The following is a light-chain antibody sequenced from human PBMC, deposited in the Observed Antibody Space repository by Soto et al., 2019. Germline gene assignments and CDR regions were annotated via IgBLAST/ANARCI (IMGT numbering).Light chain of an antibody. V-gene: IGKV3-20*01. CDR2: GAS. CDR3: HQYGRSPWT. Sequence: EIVLTQSPGTLSLSPGERATLSCRTSETVSSYYLAWYQQKPGQAPRLLIYGASNRATGIPDAFSGSGSGTDFTLTISRLEPEDFAVYYCHQYGRSPWTFGQATKVEI. CDR1: ETVSSYY. J-gene: IGKJ1*01.